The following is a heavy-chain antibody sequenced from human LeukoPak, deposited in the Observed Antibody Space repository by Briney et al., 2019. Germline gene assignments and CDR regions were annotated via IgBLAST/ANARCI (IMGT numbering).Heavy chain of an antibody. CDR1: GFTFRFFE. CDR2: ISASGDAI. J-gene: IGHJ4*02. D-gene: IGHD3-10*01. CDR3: AALYYIKGTY. Sequence: GGSLRLSCVASGFTFRFFEMNWFRQAPGRGLEWIAYISASGDAIDYAESVKGRFTISRDNAKSSLYLHMNNLRAEDTAVYYSAALYYIKGTYWGQGTLFTVSS. V-gene: IGHV3-48*03.